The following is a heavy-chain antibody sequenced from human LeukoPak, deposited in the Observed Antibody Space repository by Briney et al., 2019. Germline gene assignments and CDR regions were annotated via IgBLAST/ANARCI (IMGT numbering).Heavy chain of an antibody. D-gene: IGHD3-22*01. Sequence: SETLSLTCTVPGGSVRSGSYYWSWIRQPPGKGLEWLGFIYYSGSTTYNPSLKSRVTISVDTSKNQVSLKLSSVTAADTAVYYCAREYYDSSGYRFDYWGQGTLVTVSS. V-gene: IGHV4-61*01. CDR3: AREYYDSSGYRFDY. J-gene: IGHJ4*02. CDR1: GGSVRSGSYY. CDR2: IYYSGST.